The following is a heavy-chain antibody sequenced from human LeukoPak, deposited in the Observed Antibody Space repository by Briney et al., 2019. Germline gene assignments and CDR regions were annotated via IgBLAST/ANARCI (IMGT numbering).Heavy chain of an antibody. J-gene: IGHJ4*02. V-gene: IGHV3-30*04. D-gene: IGHD3-22*01. CDR2: MSYDGSEI. Sequence: PGGSLRLSCVVSGFTFSSYAMHWVRQAPGKGLEWVALMSYDGSEIYYADSVKGRFTLSRDNSKNTLYLQMNSLRAEDTAVYYCARVPVVVITTYYFDYWGQGTLVTVSS. CDR1: GFTFSSYA. CDR3: ARVPVVVITTYYFDY.